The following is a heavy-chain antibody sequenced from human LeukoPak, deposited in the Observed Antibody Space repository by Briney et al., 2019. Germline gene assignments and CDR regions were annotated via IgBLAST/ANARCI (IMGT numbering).Heavy chain of an antibody. CDR3: AKLIVAAAVDY. CDR1: GGSISSSSYY. CDR2: IYDSGNT. J-gene: IGHJ4*02. V-gene: IGHV4-39*01. D-gene: IGHD6-13*01. Sequence: PSETLSLTCTVSGGSISSSSYYWGWIRQPPGKGREWNGSIYDSGNTYYNPSIKSRVTISVDTSKNQFSLKLSSVAAADTAVYYCAKLIVAAAVDYWGQGTLVTVSS.